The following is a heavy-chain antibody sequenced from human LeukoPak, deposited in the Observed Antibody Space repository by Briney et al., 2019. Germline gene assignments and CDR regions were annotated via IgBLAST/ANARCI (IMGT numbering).Heavy chain of an antibody. CDR1: GYTFTSYY. CDR2: INPSGGST. J-gene: IGHJ5*02. CDR3: ARVWLGGSQNHYNWFDP. V-gene: IGHV1-46*01. Sequence: ASVKVSCKASGYTFTSYYMRWVRQAPGQGLEWMGIINPSGGSTSYAQKFQGRVTMTRDTSTSTVYMELSSLRSEDTAVYYCARVWLGGSQNHYNWFDPWGQGTLVTVSS. D-gene: IGHD1-26*01.